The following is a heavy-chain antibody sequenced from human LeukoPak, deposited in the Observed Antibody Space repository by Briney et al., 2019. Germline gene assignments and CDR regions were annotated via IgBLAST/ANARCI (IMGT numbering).Heavy chain of an antibody. CDR1: GFTFSSYR. Sequence: GGSLRLSCAASGFTFSSYRMSWVRQAPGKGLEWVANIKQDGSEKYYVDSVKGRFTISRDNAKNSLYLQMNSLRAEDTAVYYCARGPGRLRYFDWYFDYWGQGTLVTVSS. V-gene: IGHV3-7*04. D-gene: IGHD3-9*01. CDR2: IKQDGSEK. CDR3: ARGPGRLRYFDWYFDY. J-gene: IGHJ4*02.